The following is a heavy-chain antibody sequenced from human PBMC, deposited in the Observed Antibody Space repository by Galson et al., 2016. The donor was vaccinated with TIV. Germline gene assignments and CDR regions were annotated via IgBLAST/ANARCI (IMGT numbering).Heavy chain of an antibody. CDR2: VYYSGTT. CDR1: GGSITSTFFY. D-gene: IGHD5-12*01. V-gene: IGHV4-39*07. J-gene: IGHJ5*02. CDR3: AAVGGWLRGQKWFDR. Sequence: SETLSLTCTVSGGSITSTFFYWGWIRQPPGKGLEWIGSVYYSGTTSYNPSLESRVTISVDTSKSQFSLKLSSVTAADTAVYYWAAVGGWLRGQKWFDRWGQGILVTVSS.